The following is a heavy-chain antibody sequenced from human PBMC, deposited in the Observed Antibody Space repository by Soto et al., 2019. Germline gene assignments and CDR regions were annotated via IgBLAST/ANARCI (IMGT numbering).Heavy chain of an antibody. Sequence: PGGSLRLSCAASGFTFSSYGMHWVRQAPGKGLEWVAVISYDGSNKYYADSVKGRFTISKDNSKNTLYLQMNSLRAEDTAVYYCAKDGITGTTGPPRESEFDYWGQGTLVTVSS. CDR1: GFTFSSYG. J-gene: IGHJ4*02. CDR2: ISYDGSNK. CDR3: AKDGITGTTGPPRESEFDY. D-gene: IGHD1-7*01. V-gene: IGHV3-30*18.